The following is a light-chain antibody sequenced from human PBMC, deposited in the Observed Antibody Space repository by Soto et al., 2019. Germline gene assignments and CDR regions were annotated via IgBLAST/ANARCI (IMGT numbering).Light chain of an antibody. V-gene: IGKV3-11*01. CDR1: QSVSSY. Sequence: EIVLTQSPATLSLSPGERATLSCRASQSVSSYLAWYQQKPGQAPRLLIYDASNRAPGIPARFSGSGSGTDFTLTISSLEPEDFAVYYCLQRSNWLTFGGGTKVEIK. CDR3: LQRSNWLT. J-gene: IGKJ4*01. CDR2: DAS.